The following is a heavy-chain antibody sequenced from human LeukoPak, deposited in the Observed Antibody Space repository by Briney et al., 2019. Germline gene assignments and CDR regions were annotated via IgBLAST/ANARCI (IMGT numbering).Heavy chain of an antibody. J-gene: IGHJ4*02. V-gene: IGHV3-7*01. CDR3: ARVEASGYDYGAFDY. Sequence: GGSLXLSCAASGFTFNRYWMSWVRQAPGKELQWVANIKQDGSAKYYVDSVKGRFTISRDNAKNSLYLQMNSLRAEDTAVYYCARVEASGYDYGAFDYWGQGTLVTVSS. D-gene: IGHD5-12*01. CDR2: IKQDGSAK. CDR1: GFTFNRYW.